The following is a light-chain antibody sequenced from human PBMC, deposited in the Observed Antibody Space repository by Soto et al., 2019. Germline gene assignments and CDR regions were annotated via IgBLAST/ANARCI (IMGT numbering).Light chain of an antibody. V-gene: IGKV1-39*01. J-gene: IGKJ1*01. CDR1: QDISSY. Sequence: DIQMTQSPSSLSASLGDRVTITCRANQDISSYLVWYQHKLGQAPKLIIHAASTLASGVPSRFSGSESGTDFTLTISGLEHEVSATYYCQQSYRTPWTFGQGTKVEIK. CDR2: AAS. CDR3: QQSYRTPWT.